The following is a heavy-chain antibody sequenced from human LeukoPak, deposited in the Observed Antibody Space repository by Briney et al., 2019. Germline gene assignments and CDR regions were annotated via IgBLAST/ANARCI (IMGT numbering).Heavy chain of an antibody. CDR1: GFTFSSYG. CDR3: ARALGYSSSLFPFDY. V-gene: IGHV3-23*01. J-gene: IGHJ4*02. CDR2: ISGSGGST. Sequence: GGSLRLSCAASGFTFSSYGMSWVRQAPGKGLEWVSAISGSGGSTYYADSVKGRFTISRDNSKNTLYLQMNSLRAEDTAVYYCARALGYSSSLFPFDYWGQGTLVTVSS. D-gene: IGHD6-13*01.